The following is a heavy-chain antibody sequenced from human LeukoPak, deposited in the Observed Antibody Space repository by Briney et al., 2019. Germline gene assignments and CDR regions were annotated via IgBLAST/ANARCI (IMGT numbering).Heavy chain of an antibody. Sequence: PSETLSLTCAVSGYSISSGYYWGWIRQPPGKGLEWIGRIYHSGSTYYNPSLKRRVTISVDTSKNQFSLKLSSVTAADTAVYYCARAGDYVESILNWFDPWGQGTLVTVSS. D-gene: IGHD4-17*01. CDR2: IYHSGST. J-gene: IGHJ5*02. CDR1: GYSISSGYY. V-gene: IGHV4-38-2*01. CDR3: ARAGDYVESILNWFDP.